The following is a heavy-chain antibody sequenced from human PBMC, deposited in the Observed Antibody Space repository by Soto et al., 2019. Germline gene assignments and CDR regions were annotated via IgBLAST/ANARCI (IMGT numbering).Heavy chain of an antibody. CDR3: ARERRVKIHDDYDIDY. Sequence: SETLSLTCTVFGGSISDYYWSWIRQPAGKGLEWIGRIYTSGNTDYNPSLKSRVTISIDTSKNQFSLKVTSMTAADTAVYYCARERRVKIHDDYDIDYWGQGTLVTVSS. V-gene: IGHV4-4*07. J-gene: IGHJ4*02. CDR1: GGSISDYY. D-gene: IGHD4-17*01. CDR2: IYTSGNT.